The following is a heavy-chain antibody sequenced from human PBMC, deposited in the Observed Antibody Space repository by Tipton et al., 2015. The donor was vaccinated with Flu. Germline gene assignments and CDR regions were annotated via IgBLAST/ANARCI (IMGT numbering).Heavy chain of an antibody. CDR3: ARDHGDPPDAFDV. D-gene: IGHD4-17*01. CDR1: GFTFNTYE. V-gene: IGHV3-48*03. J-gene: IGHJ3*01. Sequence: SLRLSCAASGFTFNTYEMSWVRQAPGKGLEWVSYISSGGSVIYYADSVKGRFTISRDNAENSLYLQMKNLRAEDTAVYYCARDHGDPPDAFDVWGQGTMVTVSA. CDR2: ISSGGSVI.